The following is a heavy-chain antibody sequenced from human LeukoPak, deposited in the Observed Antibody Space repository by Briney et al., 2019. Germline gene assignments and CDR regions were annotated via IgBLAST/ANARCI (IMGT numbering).Heavy chain of an antibody. V-gene: IGHV1-46*01. CDR3: ARGGSGYDQYNWFDP. D-gene: IGHD5-12*01. CDR1: GYTFTSYY. J-gene: IGHJ5*02. CDR2: INPSGGST. Sequence: ASVKVSCKASGYTFTSYYMHWVRQAPGQGLEWMGIINPSGGSTSYAQKFQGRVTMTRDMSTSTVYMGLSSLRSEDTAVYYCARGGSGYDQYNWFDPWGQGTLVTVSS.